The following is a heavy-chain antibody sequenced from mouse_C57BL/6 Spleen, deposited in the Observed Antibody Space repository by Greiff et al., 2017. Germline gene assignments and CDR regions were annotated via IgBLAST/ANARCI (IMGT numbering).Heavy chain of an antibody. CDR2: IDPSDSYT. CDR3: ARFSYDYVFDY. J-gene: IGHJ2*01. CDR1: GYTFTSYW. Sequence: QVQLQQPGAELVKPGASVKLSCKASGYTFTSYWMQWVKQRPGQGLEWIGEIDPSDSYTNYNQKFKGKATLTVDTSSSTAYMQLSSLTSEDSAVYYCARFSYDYVFDYWGQGTTLTVSS. V-gene: IGHV1-50*01. D-gene: IGHD2-4*01.